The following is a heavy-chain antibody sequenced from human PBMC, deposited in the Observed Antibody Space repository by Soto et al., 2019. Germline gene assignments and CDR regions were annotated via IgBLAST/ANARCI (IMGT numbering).Heavy chain of an antibody. Sequence: RLSCAASGFTVSSNYMSWVRQAPGKGLEWVSVIYSGGSTYYADSVKGRFTISRDNSKNTLYLQMNSLRAEDTAVYYCARDRVATVTYGMDVWGQGTTVTVSS. V-gene: IGHV3-53*01. D-gene: IGHD4-4*01. CDR3: ARDRVATVTYGMDV. J-gene: IGHJ6*02. CDR2: IYSGGST. CDR1: GFTVSSNY.